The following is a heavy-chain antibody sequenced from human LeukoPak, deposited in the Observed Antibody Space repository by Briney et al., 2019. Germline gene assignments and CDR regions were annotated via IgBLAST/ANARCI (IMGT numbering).Heavy chain of an antibody. CDR1: GGTFSSYA. Sequence: VASVKVSCKASGGTFSSYAISWVRQAPGQGLEWMGWINPNSGGTNYAQKFQGRVTMTRDTSISTAYMELSRLRSDDTAVYYCAPLGNPDDAFDIWGQGTMVTVSS. V-gene: IGHV1-2*02. CDR2: INPNSGGT. CDR3: APLGNPDDAFDI. J-gene: IGHJ3*02. D-gene: IGHD4-23*01.